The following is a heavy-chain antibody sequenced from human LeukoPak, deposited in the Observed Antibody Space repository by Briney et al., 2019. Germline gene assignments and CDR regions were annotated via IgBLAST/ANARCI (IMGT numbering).Heavy chain of an antibody. Sequence: SETLSLTCTVSGGSISSSSYYWGWIRQPPGKGLEWIGSIYYSGSTYYNPSLKSRVTISVDTSRNQFSLKLSSVTAADTAVYYCAREQWLGPNFDYWGQGTLVTVSS. CDR2: IYYSGST. V-gene: IGHV4-39*02. CDR3: AREQWLGPNFDY. D-gene: IGHD6-19*01. J-gene: IGHJ4*02. CDR1: GGSISSSSYY.